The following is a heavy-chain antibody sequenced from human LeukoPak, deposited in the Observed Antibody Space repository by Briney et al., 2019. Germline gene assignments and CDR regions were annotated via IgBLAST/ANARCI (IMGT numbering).Heavy chain of an antibody. CDR2: INGDGSST. J-gene: IGHJ5*02. Sequence: GGSLRLSCAASGFTFSSYWMHWVRQAPGKGLVWFSRINGDGSSTSYADSVKGRFTISRDNAKNTLYLQMNSLRAEDTAVYYCARGRENWFDPWGQGTLVTVSS. V-gene: IGHV3-74*01. CDR1: GFTFSSYW. CDR3: ARGRENWFDP.